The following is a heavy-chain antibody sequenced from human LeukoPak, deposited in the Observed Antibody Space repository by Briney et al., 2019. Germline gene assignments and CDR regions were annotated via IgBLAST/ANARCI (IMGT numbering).Heavy chain of an antibody. D-gene: IGHD5-18*01. Sequence: SETLSLTCTASSGSISSSSYYWGWIRQPPGKGLEWIGSIYYSGSTYYNPSLKSRVTISVDTSKNQFSLKLSSVTAADTAVYYCARDFNSGYSYGYDVAAFDIWGQGTMVTVSS. J-gene: IGHJ3*02. CDR2: IYYSGST. CDR3: ARDFNSGYSYGYDVAAFDI. V-gene: IGHV4-39*07. CDR1: SGSISSSSYY.